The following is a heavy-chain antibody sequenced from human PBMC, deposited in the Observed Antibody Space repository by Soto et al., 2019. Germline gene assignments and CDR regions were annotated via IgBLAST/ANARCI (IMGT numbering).Heavy chain of an antibody. CDR1: GWSFSGYY. CDR2: INHSGST. V-gene: IGHV4-34*01. CDR3: ARGLTPRIAAQMGDFEY. D-gene: IGHD6-13*01. Sequence: SETLSLPCSVYGWSFSGYYWSWIRQPPGKGLEWIGEINHSGSTNYNPSLKSRVTISVDTSKNQFSLKLSSVTAADTAVYYCARGLTPRIAAQMGDFEYWGQGTLVTVSS. J-gene: IGHJ4*02.